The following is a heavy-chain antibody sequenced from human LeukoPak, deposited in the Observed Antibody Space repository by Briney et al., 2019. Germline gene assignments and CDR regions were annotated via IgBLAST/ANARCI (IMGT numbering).Heavy chain of an antibody. CDR2: IRYDGNDK. CDR1: GFTFSSYG. V-gene: IGHV3-30*02. J-gene: IGHJ5*02. Sequence: GGSLRLSCAASGFTFSSYGIHWVRQAPGKGLEWVSFIRYDGNDKSYADSVKGRFTISRDSSKNTVYLQMNSLRAEDTAVYYCARGQHSGSYFADWFDPWGQGTLVTVSS. D-gene: IGHD1-26*01. CDR3: ARGQHSGSYFADWFDP.